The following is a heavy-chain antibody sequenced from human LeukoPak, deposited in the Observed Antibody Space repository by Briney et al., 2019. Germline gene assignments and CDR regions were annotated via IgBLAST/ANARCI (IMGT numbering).Heavy chain of an antibody. CDR3: ARRDFYDTTGYLFDC. Sequence: GGSLRLSCAASGFTLSTYEMNWLRHAPGKGLDRVSYITTSGSTMSYPHYVKGRFTISRDKAKNSLYLQMKGLRAEDTDVYYCARRDFYDTTGYLFDCWGQGTLVSVSS. J-gene: IGHJ4*02. V-gene: IGHV3-48*03. D-gene: IGHD3-22*01. CDR2: ITTSGSTM. CDR1: GFTLSTYE.